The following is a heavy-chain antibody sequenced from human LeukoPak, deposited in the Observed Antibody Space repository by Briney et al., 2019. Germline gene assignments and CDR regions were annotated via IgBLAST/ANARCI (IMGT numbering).Heavy chain of an antibody. CDR2: ISAYNGNT. Sequence: ASVKVSCKASGYTFTSYGISWVRQAPGQGLEWMGWISAYNGNTNYAQKLQGRVTMTTDTSTSTAYMELRSLRSDDTAVYYCAREGGYYDFWSGYSQGWFDPWGQGTLVTVSS. CDR3: AREGGYYDFWSGYSQGWFDP. J-gene: IGHJ5*02. CDR1: GYTFTSYG. D-gene: IGHD3-3*01. V-gene: IGHV1-18*01.